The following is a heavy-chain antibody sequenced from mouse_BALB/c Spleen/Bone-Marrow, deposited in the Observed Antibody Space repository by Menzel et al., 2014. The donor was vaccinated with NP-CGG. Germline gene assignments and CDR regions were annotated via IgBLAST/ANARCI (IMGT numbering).Heavy chain of an antibody. CDR2: INPDSSTI. J-gene: IGHJ1*01. V-gene: IGHV4-1*02. D-gene: IGHD2-3*01. Sequence: EVKLQESGGGLVQPGGSLKLSCVASGFDFSRYWMSWVRQAPGKGLEWIGEINPDSSTINYTPSLKDKFIISRDNAKNTLYLQMSKVRSEDTALYYGGLLGYYGYHDVGGAGTTVTISS. CDR3: GLLGYYGYHDV. CDR1: GFDFSRYW.